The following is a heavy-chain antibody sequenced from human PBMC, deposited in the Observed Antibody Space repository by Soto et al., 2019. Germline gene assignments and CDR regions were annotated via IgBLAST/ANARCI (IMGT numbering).Heavy chain of an antibody. CDR3: AKTIVVVPAASLYYFDY. Sequence: GVSLRLSCAASGFTFSSYGMHWVRQAPGKGLEWVAVISYDGSSKYYADSVKGRFTISRDNSKNTLYLQMNSLRAEDTAVYYCAKTIVVVPAASLYYFDYWGQGTLVTVSS. J-gene: IGHJ4*02. CDR2: ISYDGSSK. CDR1: GFTFSSYG. D-gene: IGHD2-2*01. V-gene: IGHV3-30*18.